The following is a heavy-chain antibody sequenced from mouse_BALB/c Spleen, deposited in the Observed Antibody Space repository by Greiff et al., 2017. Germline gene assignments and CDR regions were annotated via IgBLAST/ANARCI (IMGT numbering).Heavy chain of an antibody. CDR1: GYTFTDYE. CDR3: TSGYVAY. Sequence: QVQLQQSGAELVRPGASVTLSCKASGYTFTDYEMHWVKQTPVHGLEWIGAIDPETGGTAYNQKFKGKATLTADKSSSTAYMELRSLTSEDSAVYYCTSGYVAYWGQGTLVTVSA. J-gene: IGHJ3*01. CDR2: IDPETGGT. D-gene: IGHD2-2*01. V-gene: IGHV1-15*01.